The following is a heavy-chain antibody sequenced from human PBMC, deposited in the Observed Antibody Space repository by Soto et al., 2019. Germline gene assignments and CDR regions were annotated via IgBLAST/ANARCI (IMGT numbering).Heavy chain of an antibody. D-gene: IGHD2-21*02. CDR3: ARVVVTAIIGRYNWFDP. J-gene: IGHJ5*02. CDR2: TYYSGST. CDR1: GGSISSGGYY. Sequence: SETLSLTCTVSGGSISSGGYYWSWIRQHPGKGLEWIGYTYYSGSTYYNPSLKSRVTISVDTSKNQFSLKLSSVTAADTAVYYCARVVVTAIIGRYNWFDPWGQGTLVTVSS. V-gene: IGHV4-31*03.